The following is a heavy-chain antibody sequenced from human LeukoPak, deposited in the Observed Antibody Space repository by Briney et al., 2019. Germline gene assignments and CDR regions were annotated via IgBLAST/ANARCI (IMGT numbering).Heavy chain of an antibody. CDR1: GGSFSGYY. D-gene: IGHD2-2*01. Sequence: PSETLSLTCAVYGGSFSGYYWSWLRQPPGKGLEWIGEINHSGSTNYNPSLKSRVTISVDTSKNQFSLKLSSVTAADTAVYYCARDLGYCSSTSCYFGGRRTYGMDVWGQGTTVTVSS. J-gene: IGHJ6*02. CDR3: ARDLGYCSSTSCYFGGRRTYGMDV. CDR2: INHSGST. V-gene: IGHV4-34*01.